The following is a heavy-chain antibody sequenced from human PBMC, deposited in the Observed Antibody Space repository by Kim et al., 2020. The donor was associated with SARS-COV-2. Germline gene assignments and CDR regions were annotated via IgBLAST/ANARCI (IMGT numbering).Heavy chain of an antibody. D-gene: IGHD3-10*01. J-gene: IGHJ4*02. CDR3: ARVPYGSGRIDY. CDR2: IYYSGST. Sequence: SETLSLTYTVSGGSISSYYWSWIRQPPGKGLEWIGYIYYSGSTNYNPSLKSRVTISVDTSKNQFSLKLNSVTAADTAVYYCARVPYGSGRIDYWGQGTLVTVSS. CDR1: GGSISSYY. V-gene: IGHV4-59*13.